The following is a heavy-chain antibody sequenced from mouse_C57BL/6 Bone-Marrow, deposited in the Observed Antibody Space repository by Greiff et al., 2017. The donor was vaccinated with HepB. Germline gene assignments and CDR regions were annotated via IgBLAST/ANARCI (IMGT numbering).Heavy chain of an antibody. D-gene: IGHD2-4*01. Sequence: EVKLVESGGGLVKPGGSLKLSCAASGFTFSSYAMSWVRQTPEKRLEWVAFISSGGSTYYPDSVKGRFTISRDNARNILSLQMSSLRSEDTAMYYCARGGITTSYAMDYWGQRTSVTVSS. J-gene: IGHJ4*01. V-gene: IGHV5-6-5*01. CDR2: ISSGGST. CDR1: GFTFSSYA. CDR3: ARGGITTSYAMDY.